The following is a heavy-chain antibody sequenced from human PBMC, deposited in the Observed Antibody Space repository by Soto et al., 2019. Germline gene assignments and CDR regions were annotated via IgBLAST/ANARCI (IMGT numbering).Heavy chain of an antibody. D-gene: IGHD1-26*01. Sequence: QVQLQESGPGLVKPSETLSLTCTVSGASISRYYWSWIRQSPGKGLEWIGYMYYSGNANYNPSLRSRITISVDTSKNQFSLNLNSVTAADTAVYYCAREYPVLSAYFDYWGQGILVTVSS. CDR3: AREYPVLSAYFDY. V-gene: IGHV4-59*01. J-gene: IGHJ4*02. CDR2: MYYSGNA. CDR1: GASISRYY.